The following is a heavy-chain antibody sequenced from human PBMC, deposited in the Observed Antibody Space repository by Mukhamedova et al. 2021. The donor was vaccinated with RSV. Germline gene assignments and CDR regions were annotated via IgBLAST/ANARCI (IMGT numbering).Heavy chain of an antibody. Sequence: QSTWGGLEWVGRIKSKTDGGTTDYAAPVKGRFTISRDDSKNTLYLQMNSLKTEDTAVYYCTTVTYYYDSSGYYSIDYWGQGTLVTVSS. D-gene: IGHD3-22*01. CDR2: IKSKTDGGTT. J-gene: IGHJ4*02. V-gene: IGHV3-15*01. CDR3: TTVTYYYDSSGYYSIDY.